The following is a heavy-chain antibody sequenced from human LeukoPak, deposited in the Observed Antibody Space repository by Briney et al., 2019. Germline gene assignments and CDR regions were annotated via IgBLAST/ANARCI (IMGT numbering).Heavy chain of an antibody. Sequence: ASVKVSCKASGYTFTGYYMHWVRQAPGQGLEWMGWINPNSGGTNYAQKLQGRVTMTTDTSTSTAYMELRSLRSDDTAVYYCARGRGSGWSFDYWGQGTLVTVSS. V-gene: IGHV1-2*02. CDR3: ARGRGSGWSFDY. D-gene: IGHD6-19*01. CDR1: GYTFTGYY. CDR2: INPNSGGT. J-gene: IGHJ4*02.